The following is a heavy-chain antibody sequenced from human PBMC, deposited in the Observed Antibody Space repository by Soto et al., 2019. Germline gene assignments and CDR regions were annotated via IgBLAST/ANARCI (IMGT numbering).Heavy chain of an antibody. D-gene: IGHD4-17*01. Sequence: GGSLRLSCAASGFTFSSYSMNWVRQAPGKGLEWVSYISSSSSTIYYADSVKGRFTISRDNAKNSLYLQMNSLRDEDTAVYYCARDDYGDYVLAYYYYYGMDVWGQGTTVTVSS. J-gene: IGHJ6*02. CDR2: ISSSSSTI. CDR1: GFTFSSYS. V-gene: IGHV3-48*02. CDR3: ARDDYGDYVLAYYYYYGMDV.